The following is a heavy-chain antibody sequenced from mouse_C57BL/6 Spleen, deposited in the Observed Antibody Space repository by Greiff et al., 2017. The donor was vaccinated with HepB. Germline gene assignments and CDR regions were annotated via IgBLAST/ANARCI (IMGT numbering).Heavy chain of an antibody. J-gene: IGHJ3*01. D-gene: IGHD2-1*01. V-gene: IGHV1-55*01. CDR2: IYPGSGST. Sequence: QVQLQQPGAELVKPGASVKMSCKASGYTLTSYWITWVKQRPGQGLEWIGDIYPGSGSTNYNEKFKSKATLTVDTSSSTAYMQLSSLTSEDSAVYYCASNYGNPAWFAYWGQGTLVTVSA. CDR3: ASNYGNPAWFAY. CDR1: GYTLTSYW.